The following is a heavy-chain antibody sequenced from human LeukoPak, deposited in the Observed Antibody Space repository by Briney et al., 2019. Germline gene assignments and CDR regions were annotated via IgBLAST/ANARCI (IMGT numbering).Heavy chain of an antibody. J-gene: IGHJ4*02. CDR2: ISSSSSYT. CDR1: RFTFSDYY. CDR3: AREGRSGGSCYSFFDY. D-gene: IGHD2-15*01. V-gene: IGHV3-11*06. Sequence: PGGSLRLSCAASRFTFSDYYVSWIRQAQGKGLEWVSYISSSSSYTNYADSVKGRFTISRDNAKNSLYLQMNSLRAEDTAVYYCAREGRSGGSCYSFFDYWGQGTLITVSS.